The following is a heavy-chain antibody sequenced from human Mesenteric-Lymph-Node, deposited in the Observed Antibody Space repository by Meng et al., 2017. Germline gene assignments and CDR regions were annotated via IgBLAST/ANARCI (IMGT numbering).Heavy chain of an antibody. CDR1: GFTFSSYA. CDR3: AKVRRRQWLGRIDY. V-gene: IGHV3-23*01. J-gene: IGHJ4*02. Sequence: GGSLRLSCAASGFTFSSYAMSWVRQAPGKGLEWVSAISGSGGSTYYADSVKGRFTISRDNSKNTLYLQMNSLRAEDTAVYYCAKVRRRQWLGRIDYWGQGTLVTVSS. D-gene: IGHD6-19*01. CDR2: ISGSGGST.